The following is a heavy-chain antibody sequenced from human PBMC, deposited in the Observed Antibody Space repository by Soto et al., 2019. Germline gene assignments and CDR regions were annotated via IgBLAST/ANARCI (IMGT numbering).Heavy chain of an antibody. CDR1: GGSISSLGYY. CDR2: IFHSGNM. J-gene: IGHJ5*02. Sequence: SETLSLTCAVSGGSISSLGYYWSWIRQDPGKGLEWIGHIFHSGNMDYNPSLQSRVTMSVDTSKNQSSLKLGSVTAADTAVYYCAREERFSHWLDPWGQGTLVTVS. V-gene: IGHV4-31*11. CDR3: AREERFSHWLDP.